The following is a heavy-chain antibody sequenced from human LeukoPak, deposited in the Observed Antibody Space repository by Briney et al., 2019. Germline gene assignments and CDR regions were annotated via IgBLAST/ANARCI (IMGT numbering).Heavy chain of an antibody. Sequence: SETLSLTCTVSGGSISSYYWSWIRQPAGKGLEWIGRIYTSGSGNSNPSLKSRVTMSADTSKNQFSLKLSSVTAADTAVYYCARDISVAGSFLLFDYWGQGTLVTVSS. CDR2: IYTSGSG. J-gene: IGHJ4*02. V-gene: IGHV4-4*07. CDR3: ARDISVAGSFLLFDY. CDR1: GGSISSYY. D-gene: IGHD6-19*01.